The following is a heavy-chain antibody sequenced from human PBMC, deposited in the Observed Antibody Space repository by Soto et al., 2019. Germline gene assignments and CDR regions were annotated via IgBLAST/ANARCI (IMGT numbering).Heavy chain of an antibody. Sequence: LRLSCAASGFTFSDYYMSWVRQAPGKGLEWVSVISGSGGSTYYADSVKGRFTISRDNSQNTVYLQMNSLRAEDTAVYYCAKERSLVVTAMDVWGQGTTVTVSS. CDR2: ISGSGGST. CDR1: GFTFSDYY. CDR3: AKERSLVVTAMDV. J-gene: IGHJ6*02. V-gene: IGHV3-23*01. D-gene: IGHD2-21*02.